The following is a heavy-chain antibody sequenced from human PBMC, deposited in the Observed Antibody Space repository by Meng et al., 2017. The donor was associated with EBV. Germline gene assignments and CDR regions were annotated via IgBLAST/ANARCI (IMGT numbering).Heavy chain of an antibody. CDR1: GYTLTSYG. V-gene: IGHV1-18*01. CDR2: ISAYNGNT. CDR3: ARDGRLYDTPSPFDY. J-gene: IGHJ4*02. Sequence: QVLLVRSGAEVKKPGASVKVSCKASGYTLTSYGISWVRQAPGQGLEWMGWISAYNGNTNYAQKLQGRVTMTTDTSTSTAYMELRSLRSDDTAVYYCARDGRLYDTPSPFDYWGQGTLVTVSS. D-gene: IGHD3-22*01.